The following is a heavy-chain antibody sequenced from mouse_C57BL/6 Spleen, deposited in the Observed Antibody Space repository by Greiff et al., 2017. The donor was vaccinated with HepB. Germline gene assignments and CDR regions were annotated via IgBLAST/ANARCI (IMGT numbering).Heavy chain of an antibody. CDR1: GYTFTDYN. D-gene: IGHD1-1*01. Sequence: EVQLQQSGPELVKPGASVKMSCKASGYTFTDYNMHWVKQSHGKSLEWIGYINPNNGGTSYNQKFKGKATLTVNKSSSTVYMELRSLTSEDSAVYYCARLLLRYWYFDVWGTRTTVTVSS. V-gene: IGHV1-22*01. CDR3: ARLLLRYWYFDV. J-gene: IGHJ1*03. CDR2: INPNNGGT.